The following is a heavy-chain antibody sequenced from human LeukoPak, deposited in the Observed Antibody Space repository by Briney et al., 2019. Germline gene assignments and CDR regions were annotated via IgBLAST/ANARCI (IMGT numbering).Heavy chain of an antibody. CDR2: INHSGST. Sequence: SETLSLTCAVYGGSFSGYYWSWIRQPPGKGLEWIGEINHSGSTNYNPSLKSRVTISVDTSKNQFSLKLSSVTAADTAVYYCAIAAAGTSDYYGMDVWGQGTTVTVSS. CDR1: GGSFSGYY. D-gene: IGHD6-13*01. CDR3: AIAAAGTSDYYGMDV. V-gene: IGHV4-34*01. J-gene: IGHJ6*02.